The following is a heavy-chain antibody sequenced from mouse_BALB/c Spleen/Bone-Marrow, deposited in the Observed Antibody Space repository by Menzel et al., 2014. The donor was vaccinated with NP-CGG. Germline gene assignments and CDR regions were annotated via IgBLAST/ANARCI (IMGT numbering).Heavy chain of an antibody. V-gene: IGHV2-2*02. J-gene: IGHJ4*01. CDR2: IWSGGST. CDR1: GFSLTSYG. D-gene: IGHD2-4*01. Sequence: LMESGPGLVQPSQSLSITCTVSGFSLTSYGVHWVRQSPGKGLEWLGVIWSGGSTDYNAAFISRLSISKDNSKSQVFFKMNSLQANDTAIYYCARTGITTGDAMDYWGQGTSVTVSS. CDR3: ARTGITTGDAMDY.